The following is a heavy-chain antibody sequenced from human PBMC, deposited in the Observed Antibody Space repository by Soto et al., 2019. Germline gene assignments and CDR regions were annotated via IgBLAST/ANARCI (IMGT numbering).Heavy chain of an antibody. J-gene: IGHJ5*02. CDR2: ISPSGSP. CDR1: GGSVNSGGYS. V-gene: IGHV4-30-2*01. CDR3: TRGVLA. Sequence: QVQLQESGSRLVRPSQTVSFTCSVSGGSVNSGGYSWSWIRQPPGKGLEWIGFISPSGSPAYNPSLKSRVTISVDRSNNQISLELSSVTAADTAVYYCTRGVLAWGPGTRVTVSS. D-gene: IGHD2-8*01.